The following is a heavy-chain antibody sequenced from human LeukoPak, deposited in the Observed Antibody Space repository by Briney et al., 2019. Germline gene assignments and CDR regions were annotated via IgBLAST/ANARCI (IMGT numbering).Heavy chain of an antibody. CDR2: ISSSSRYI. D-gene: IGHD3-10*01. Sequence: GGSLRLSRAASGFTFCSYSMNWVPHPPGKGREWVSSISSSSRYIYYTDSVKGRFTISRDNAKNSLYLQMNSLRAEDTAVYYCARDNARSITMVRAYAFDIWGQGTMVTVFS. CDR3: ARDNARSITMVRAYAFDI. CDR1: GFTFCSYS. V-gene: IGHV3-21*01. J-gene: IGHJ3*02.